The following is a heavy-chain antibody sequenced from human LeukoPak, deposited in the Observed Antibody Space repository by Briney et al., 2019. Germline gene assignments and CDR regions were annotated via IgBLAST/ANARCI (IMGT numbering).Heavy chain of an antibody. CDR1: GGSISSGGYY. D-gene: IGHD4-17*01. V-gene: IGHV4-39*07. CDR3: ARGVLVNHMTTVTILIPTYFDY. Sequence: SETLSLTCTVSGGSISSGGYYWSWIRQPPGKGLEWIGEINHSGSTNYNPSLKSRVTISVDTSKNQFSLKLSSVTAADTAVYYCARGVLVNHMTTVTILIPTYFDYWGQGTLVTVSS. J-gene: IGHJ4*02. CDR2: INHSGST.